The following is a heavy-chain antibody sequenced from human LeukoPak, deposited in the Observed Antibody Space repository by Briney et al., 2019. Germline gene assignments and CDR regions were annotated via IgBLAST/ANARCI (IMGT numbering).Heavy chain of an antibody. J-gene: IGHJ6*02. V-gene: IGHV1-18*01. CDR2: ISAYNGNT. CDR1: GYTFTSYG. Sequence: ASVKVSCKASGYTFTSYGISWVRQAPGQGLEWMGWISAYNGNTNYAQKFQGRVTMTRNTSISTAYMELSSLRSEDTAVYYCARRSGAAYYYYGMDVWGQGTTVTVSS. D-gene: IGHD1-26*01. CDR3: ARRSGAAYYYYGMDV.